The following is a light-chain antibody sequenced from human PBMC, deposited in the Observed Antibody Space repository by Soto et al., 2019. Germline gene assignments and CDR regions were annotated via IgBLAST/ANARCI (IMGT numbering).Light chain of an antibody. Sequence: DIQMTQSPSTLSASVGDRVTITCRASQSVRGSLAWYQQQPGKAPKLLIYDVSNLESGVPSRFSAFGSGTEFTLSISSLKPDYFGTYYCQQFYMGWTFGQGTRVDLK. CDR1: QSVRGS. CDR2: DVS. J-gene: IGKJ1*01. CDR3: QQFYMGWT. V-gene: IGKV1-5*01.